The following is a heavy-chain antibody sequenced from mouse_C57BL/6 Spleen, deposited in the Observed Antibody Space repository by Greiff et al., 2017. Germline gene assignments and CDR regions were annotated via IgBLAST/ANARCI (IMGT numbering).Heavy chain of an antibody. Sequence: KESCKASGYTFTSYWMHWVKQRPGQGLEWIGEIDPSDSYTNYNQKFKGKSTLTVDKSSSTAYMQLSSLTSEDSAVYYCARGPNWVPYYFDYWGQGTTLTVSS. CDR1: GYTFTSYW. CDR3: ARGPNWVPYYFDY. CDR2: IDPSDSYT. D-gene: IGHD4-1*01. V-gene: IGHV1-69*01. J-gene: IGHJ2*01.